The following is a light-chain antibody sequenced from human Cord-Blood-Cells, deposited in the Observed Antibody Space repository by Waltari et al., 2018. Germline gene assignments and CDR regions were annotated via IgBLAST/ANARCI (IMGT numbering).Light chain of an antibody. CDR3: QQFNSYPYT. CDR2: DAS. J-gene: IGKJ2*01. CDR1: QGIGSA. Sequence: AIQLTQSPSSLSASVGDRVTITCRGSQGIGSALAWYQQKPGKAPTLLIYDASSLESGVPSRFSGSGSVTDFTLTISSLQPEDFATYYCQQFNSYPYTFCQGTKLEIK. V-gene: IGKV1-13*02.